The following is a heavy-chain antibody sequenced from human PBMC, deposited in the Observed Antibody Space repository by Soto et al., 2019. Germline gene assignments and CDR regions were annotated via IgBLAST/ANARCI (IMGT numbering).Heavy chain of an antibody. V-gene: IGHV1-18*04. CDR1: GYTFTSYG. CDR2: ISAYNGNT. CDR3: ARVRERYCSGGSCYPGIY. Sequence: SVKVSCKASGYTFTSYGISWVRQAPGQGLEWMGWISAYNGNTNYAQKLQGRVTMTTDTSTSTAYMELRSLRSDDTAVYYCARVRERYCSGGSCYPGIYWGQGTLVTVSS. J-gene: IGHJ4*02. D-gene: IGHD2-15*01.